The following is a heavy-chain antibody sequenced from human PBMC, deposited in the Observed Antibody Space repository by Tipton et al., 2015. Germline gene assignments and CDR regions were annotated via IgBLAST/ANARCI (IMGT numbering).Heavy chain of an antibody. D-gene: IGHD3-16*02. Sequence: LRLSCTVSGGSVSSGSYYWSWIRQPPGKGLEWIGYIYYSGSTNYNPSLKSRVTISVDTSKNQFSLKLSSVTAADTAVYYCARDTMLRLGELSLSVGSPSWRRSYYYGMDVWGQGTTVTVSS. CDR1: GGSVSSGSYY. J-gene: IGHJ6*02. V-gene: IGHV4-61*01. CDR2: IYYSGST. CDR3: ARDTMLRLGELSLSVGSPSWRRSYYYGMDV.